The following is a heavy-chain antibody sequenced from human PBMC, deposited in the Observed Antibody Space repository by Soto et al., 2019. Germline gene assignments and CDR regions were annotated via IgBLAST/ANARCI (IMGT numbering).Heavy chain of an antibody. J-gene: IGHJ4*02. CDR3: AKDLPEVFGVVTPEPYFFDY. CDR2: ISDSGDST. Sequence: GGSLRLSCVASGFTFSSYAMSWVRQAPGKGLEWVSGISDSGDSTYYADSVKGRFTISRDNSKNTLYLQMNSLRAEDTAVYYCAKDLPEVFGVVTPEPYFFDYWGQGTLVTVSS. V-gene: IGHV3-23*01. CDR1: GFTFSSYA. D-gene: IGHD3-3*01.